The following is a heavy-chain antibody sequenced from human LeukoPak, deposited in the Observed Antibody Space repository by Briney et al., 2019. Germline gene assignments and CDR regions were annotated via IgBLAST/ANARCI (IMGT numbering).Heavy chain of an antibody. V-gene: IGHV3-23*01. CDR2: ISGSGGST. D-gene: IGHD5-12*01. J-gene: IGHJ4*02. CDR3: ARGIVATIGYFDY. Sequence: GGSLRLSCAASGFTLSNFPMSWVRQAPGKGLEWVSAISGSGGSTYYADSVKGRFTISRDNSKNTLYLQMNSLRAEDTAVYYCARGIVATIGYFDYWGQGTLVTVSS. CDR1: GFTLSNFP.